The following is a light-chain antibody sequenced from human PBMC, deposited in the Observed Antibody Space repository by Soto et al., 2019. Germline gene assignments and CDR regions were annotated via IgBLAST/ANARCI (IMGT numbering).Light chain of an antibody. V-gene: IGKV3-11*01. J-gene: IGKJ4*01. Sequence: EIVLTQSPATLSLSPGETATLSCRASESVSRYLAWYQQKPGQAPRLLIYDASNRATGIPTRFSGSGSGTDFTRTISSLEPCDFLVYYCQQRSLTFGGGTKVEL. CDR2: DAS. CDR1: ESVSRY. CDR3: QQRSLT.